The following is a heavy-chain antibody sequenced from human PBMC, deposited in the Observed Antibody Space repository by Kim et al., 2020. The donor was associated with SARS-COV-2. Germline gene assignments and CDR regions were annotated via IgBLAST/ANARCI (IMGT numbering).Heavy chain of an antibody. CDR3: ARVVPAAMPLVYYYYYG. CDR2: IYYSGST. D-gene: IGHD2-2*01. V-gene: IGHV4-39*07. CDR1: GGSISSSSYY. J-gene: IGHJ6*01. Sequence: SETLSLTCTVSGGSISSSSYYWGWIRQPPGKGLEWIGSIYYSGSTYYNPSLKSRVTISVDTSKNQFSLKLSSVTAADTAVYYCARVVPAAMPLVYYYYYG.